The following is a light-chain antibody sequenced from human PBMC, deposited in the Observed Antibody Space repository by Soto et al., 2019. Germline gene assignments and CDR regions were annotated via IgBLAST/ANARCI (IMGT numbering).Light chain of an antibody. Sequence: EIVMTQSPATLSVSPGERATLSCRASQSVTTNLAWYQQIPGQAPRLLIYGASTRASGIAARFSGSGSGTEFTLTIDSLQSEDFAVYYCQQYNNRPPWTFGQGTKVEIK. CDR1: QSVTTN. V-gene: IGKV3-15*01. J-gene: IGKJ1*01. CDR2: GAS. CDR3: QQYNNRPPWT.